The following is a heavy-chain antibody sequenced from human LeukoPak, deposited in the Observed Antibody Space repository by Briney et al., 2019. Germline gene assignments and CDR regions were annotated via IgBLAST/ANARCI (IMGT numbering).Heavy chain of an antibody. J-gene: IGHJ4*02. V-gene: IGHV3-48*01. CDR2: ITSGSSTI. Sequence: GGSLRLSCAASGFTFSLYSMNWVRQAPGKGLEWVSYITSGSSTIYYADSVKGRFTISRDNAKDSLFLQMNSLRAEDTAVYYCARDGGRDYWGQGTLVTVSS. CDR3: ARDGGRDY. CDR1: GFTFSLYS. D-gene: IGHD3-16*01.